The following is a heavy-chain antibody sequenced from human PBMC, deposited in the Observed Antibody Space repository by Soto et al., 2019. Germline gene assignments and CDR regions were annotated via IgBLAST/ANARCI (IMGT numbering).Heavy chain of an antibody. CDR2: ISAYSGNT. J-gene: IGHJ4*02. Sequence: QVQLVQSGAEVKKPGASVKVSCKASDYTFTSYDISWVRQAPGQGLEWMGWISAYSGNTNYAQKFQGRVTMTTDTSTSTAYMELRSLRSDDTAVYYCAGEGQTEYYFDYWGRGTLVTVAS. CDR1: DYTFTSYD. CDR3: AGEGQTEYYFDY. V-gene: IGHV1-18*01.